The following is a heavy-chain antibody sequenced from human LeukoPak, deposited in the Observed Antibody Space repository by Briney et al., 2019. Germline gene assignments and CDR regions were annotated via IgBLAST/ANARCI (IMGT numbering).Heavy chain of an antibody. CDR2: INAGNGNT. CDR3: ARGIWSSHSVGYYFDF. CDR1: GYTFSNYA. V-gene: IGHV1-3*03. J-gene: IGHJ4*02. Sequence: GASVKVSCKAFGYTFSNYAVNWVRQAPGQRLQWMGWINAGNGNTKYSQEFQGRITIIRDTSANTVYMELSSRRSEDMAVYYCARGIWSSHSVGYYFDFWGQGTLVTVSS. D-gene: IGHD5/OR15-5a*01.